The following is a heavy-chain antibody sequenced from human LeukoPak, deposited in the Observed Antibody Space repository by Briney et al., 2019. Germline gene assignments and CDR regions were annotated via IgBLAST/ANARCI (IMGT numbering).Heavy chain of an antibody. J-gene: IGHJ6*03. CDR1: GFTFSSYT. CDR3: ARDEGYTYGNFHYYYMDV. CDR2: ITDSSSSM. Sequence: PGGSLRLSCAASGFTFSSYTMNWVRQAPGKGLEWVSSITDSSSSMYYADSVKGRFTISRDNAKNSLYLQMNSLRAEDTAVYYCARDEGYTYGNFHYYYMDVWGKGTTVTVSS. D-gene: IGHD5-18*01. V-gene: IGHV3-21*01.